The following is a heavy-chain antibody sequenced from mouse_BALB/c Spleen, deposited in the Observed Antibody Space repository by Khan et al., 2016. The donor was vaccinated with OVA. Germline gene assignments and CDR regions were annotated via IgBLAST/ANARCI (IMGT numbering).Heavy chain of an antibody. CDR2: ISSGGHYT. V-gene: IGHV5-9-3*01. J-gene: IGHJ4*01. D-gene: IGHD2-2*01. CDR1: GFTFSSYA. CDR3: ARSLVDYYAMDY. Sequence: EVELVESGGGVVKPGGSLKLSCSASGFTFSSYAMSWDRQTPEKRLEWVATISSGGHYTFYPDSVKGRFTISRDNAKNTLYLQMSSLRSEDTAMYYCARSLVDYYAMDYWGQGTSVTVSS.